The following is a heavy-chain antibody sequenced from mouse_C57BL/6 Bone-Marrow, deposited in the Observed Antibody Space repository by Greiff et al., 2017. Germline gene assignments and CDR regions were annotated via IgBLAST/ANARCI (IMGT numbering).Heavy chain of an antibody. CDR1: GYTFTSYW. CDR2: IYPSDSET. V-gene: IGHV1-61*01. J-gene: IGHJ1*03. D-gene: IGHD1-1*01. CDR3: ARSDYYGSNWYFDV. Sequence: VQLQQPGAELVRPGSSVKLSCKASGYTFTSYWMDWVKQRPGQGLEWIGNIYPSDSETHYNQKFKDKATLTVDKSSSTAYMQLSSLTSEDSAVYYCARSDYYGSNWYFDVWGTGTTVTVSS.